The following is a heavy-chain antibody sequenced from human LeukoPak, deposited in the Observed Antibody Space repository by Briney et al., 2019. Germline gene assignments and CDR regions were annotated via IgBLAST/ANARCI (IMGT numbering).Heavy chain of an antibody. CDR2: ISAYNGNT. CDR3: ARDDRSGYYDD. Sequence: GASVKVSCKDSGYTFISYGISWMRQAPGQGLEWMGWISAYNGNTNNAQKFQGRVTVTTDTSTSTAYMELRSLRSDDTAVYYCARDDRSGYYDDWGQGTLVTVSS. V-gene: IGHV1-18*01. CDR1: GYTFISYG. J-gene: IGHJ4*02. D-gene: IGHD3-22*01.